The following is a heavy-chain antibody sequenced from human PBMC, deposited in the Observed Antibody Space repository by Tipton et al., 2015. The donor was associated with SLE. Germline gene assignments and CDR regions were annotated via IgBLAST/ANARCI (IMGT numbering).Heavy chain of an antibody. CDR1: GYSISSGFY. J-gene: IGHJ1*01. CDR3: ARNEYSSSSEYFQH. D-gene: IGHD6-6*01. V-gene: IGHV4-38-2*02. CDR2: IYHSGST. Sequence: LRLSCTVSGYSISSGFYWGWIRQPPGKGLEWIGNIYHSGSTFYNPSLKSRVTISVDTSKNQFSLKLSSVTAADTAVYYCARNEYSSSSEYFQHWGQGTLVTVSS.